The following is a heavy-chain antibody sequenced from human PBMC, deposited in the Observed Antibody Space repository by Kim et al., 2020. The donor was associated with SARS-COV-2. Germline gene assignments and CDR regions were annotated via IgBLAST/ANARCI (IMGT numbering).Heavy chain of an antibody. V-gene: IGHV1-3*01. J-gene: IGHJ4*02. Sequence: YSQKFQGRVTCTRDTSASTAYMELSGLRSEDTAVYSCARVRISGTANFHYWGQGTLVTVSS. CDR3: ARVRISGTANFHY. D-gene: IGHD1-20*01.